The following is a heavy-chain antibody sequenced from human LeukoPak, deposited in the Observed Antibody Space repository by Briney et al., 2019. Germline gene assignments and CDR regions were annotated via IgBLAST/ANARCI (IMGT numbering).Heavy chain of an antibody. CDR1: PDSTTSNF. D-gene: IGHD1-14*01. J-gene: IGHJ4*02. CDR3: AREIVGGFNPGAY. CDR2: IRRSGST. Sequence: SETLSLTCTVSPDSTTSNFWSWVRQPPGKGLEWIGEIRRSGSTNYNPSLQSRVTISIDRSKNQIALELSSVTAADTAVYYCAREIVGGFNPGAYWGQGTLVTVSS. V-gene: IGHV4-4*02.